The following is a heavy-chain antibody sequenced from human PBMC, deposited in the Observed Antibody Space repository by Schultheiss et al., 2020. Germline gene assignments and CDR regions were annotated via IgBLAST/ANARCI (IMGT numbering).Heavy chain of an antibody. J-gene: IGHJ6*03. V-gene: IGHV4-34*01. Sequence: SETLSLTCAVYGGSFSGYYWSWIRQPPGKGLEWIGEINHSGSTNYNPSLMSRVTISVDTSKNQFSLKLSSVTAADTAVYYCARGYCSGDNCYPDMDVWGKGTTVTVSS. D-gene: IGHD2-15*01. CDR3: ARGYCSGDNCYPDMDV. CDR2: INHSGST. CDR1: GGSFSGYY.